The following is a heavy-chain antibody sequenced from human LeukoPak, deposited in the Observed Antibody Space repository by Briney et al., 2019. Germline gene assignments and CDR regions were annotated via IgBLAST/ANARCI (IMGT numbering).Heavy chain of an antibody. J-gene: IGHJ2*01. Sequence: SETLSLTCTVSGGSISSYYWSWIRQPPGKGLEWIGYIYFSGSTNYNPSLKSRVTISVDTSKNQFSLKLSSVTAADTAVYYCARVGYSSSWYGKYWYFDLWGRGTLVTVSS. CDR3: ARVGYSSSWYGKYWYFDL. CDR1: GGSISSYY. V-gene: IGHV4-59*01. D-gene: IGHD6-13*01. CDR2: IYFSGST.